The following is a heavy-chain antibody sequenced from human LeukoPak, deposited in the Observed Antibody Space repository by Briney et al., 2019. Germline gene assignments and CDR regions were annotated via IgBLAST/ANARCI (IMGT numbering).Heavy chain of an antibody. J-gene: IGHJ4*02. CDR1: GFTLRSYA. CDR2: ISGVGGDT. V-gene: IGHV3-23*01. Sequence: GGSLRLSCAASGFTLRSYAMSWVRQAPGKGLEWVSAISGVGGDTYCADSVKGRFAISRDDSKNTLYLQMDSLRADDTAVYYCAGNPPFDYWGQGTLVTVSS. CDR3: AGNPPFDY. D-gene: IGHD2/OR15-2a*01.